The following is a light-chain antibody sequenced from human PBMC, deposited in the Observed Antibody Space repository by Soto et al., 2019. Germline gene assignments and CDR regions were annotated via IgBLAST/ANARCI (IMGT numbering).Light chain of an antibody. Sequence: QSVLTQPPSVSGSPGQSVTISCTGTSSDVGSYNRVSWYQQPPGTAPKLMIYKVSNRPSGVPDRFSGSKSGNTASLTISGLQAEDEADYYCSSYTSSSTFVVFGTGTKLTVL. CDR2: KVS. J-gene: IGLJ1*01. CDR1: SSDVGSYNR. V-gene: IGLV2-18*02. CDR3: SSYTSSSTFVV.